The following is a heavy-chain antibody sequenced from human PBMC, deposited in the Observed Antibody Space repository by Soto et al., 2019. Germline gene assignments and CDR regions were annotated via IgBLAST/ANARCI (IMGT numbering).Heavy chain of an antibody. CDR3: AKGSGFLVYFDY. CDR1: GDSISTISYY. V-gene: IGHV4-39*01. CDR2: IYYNGNA. Sequence: QLQFQESGPGLLKPSETLSLTCTVSGDSISTISYYWGWIRQPPGKGLEWIGSIYYNGNAYCNPSLQSRVTISVDTSKNQFSLKLTSVTAADTSLYYCAKGSGFLVYFDYWGQGNLVTVSS. J-gene: IGHJ4*02. D-gene: IGHD3-10*01.